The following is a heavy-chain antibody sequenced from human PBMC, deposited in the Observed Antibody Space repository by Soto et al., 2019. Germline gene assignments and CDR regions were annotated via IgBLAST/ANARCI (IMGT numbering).Heavy chain of an antibody. V-gene: IGHV1-18*01. J-gene: IGHJ6*02. Sequence: QVQLVQSGAEVKKPGASVKVSCKASGYTFTSYGISWVRQAPGQGLEWMGWISAYNGNTNYAQKLQGRVTMTTDTTTSTAXXEXRXXRSDDTAVYYCARDVLTYYYDSSGYPQYYYYGMDVWGQGTTVTVSS. CDR1: GYTFTSYG. CDR2: ISAYNGNT. CDR3: ARDVLTYYYDSSGYPQYYYYGMDV. D-gene: IGHD3-22*01.